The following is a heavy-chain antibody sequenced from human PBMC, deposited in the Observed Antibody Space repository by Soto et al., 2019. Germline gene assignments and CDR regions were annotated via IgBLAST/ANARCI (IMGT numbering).Heavy chain of an antibody. CDR1: NCTSYW. CDR3: VGPKRALLWWSFDY. CDR2: IYPGDSDT. V-gene: IGHV5-51*01. D-gene: IGHD3-10*01. J-gene: IGHJ4*02. Sequence: NCTSYWITWVRQMPGEGLEWMGIIYPGDSDTRYSPSFQGQVTISADKSISTAYLQWSSLKASDTAMYYCVGPKRALLWWSFDYWGQGALVTVSS.